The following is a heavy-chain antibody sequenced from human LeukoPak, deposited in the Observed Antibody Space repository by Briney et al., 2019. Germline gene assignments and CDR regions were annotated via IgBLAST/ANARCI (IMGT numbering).Heavy chain of an antibody. CDR3: PRGSEWDLLGSCDY. J-gene: IGHJ4*02. D-gene: IGHD1-26*01. CDR1: GFTFSDYY. V-gene: IGHV3-11*04. Sequence: GGSLRLSCAASGFTFSDYYMSWIRQAPGKGLEWVSYISSSGNTKYYADSVRGRFTISRDNAKNSLYLQMNSLRAEDTAVYHCPRGSEWDLLGSCDYWGQGTLVTVSS. CDR2: ISSSGNTK.